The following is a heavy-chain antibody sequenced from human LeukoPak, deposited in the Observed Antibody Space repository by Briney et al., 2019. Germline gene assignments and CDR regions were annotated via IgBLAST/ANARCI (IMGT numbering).Heavy chain of an antibody. CDR1: GFTFSSYA. D-gene: IGHD3-16*01. CDR2: ISGSGGST. V-gene: IGHV3-23*01. J-gene: IGHJ4*02. Sequence: GGSLRLSCAASGFTFSSYAMSWVRQAPGKGLEWVSAISGSGGSTYYADSVKGRFTISRDNSKNTLYLQMNSLRAEDTVVYYCAKEQDLYDYVWGRLYGVDYWGQGTLVTVSS. CDR3: AKEQDLYDYVWGRLYGVDY.